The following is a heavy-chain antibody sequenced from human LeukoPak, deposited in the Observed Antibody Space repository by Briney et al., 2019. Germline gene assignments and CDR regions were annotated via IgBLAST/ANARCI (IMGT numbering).Heavy chain of an antibody. CDR1: GGSISSYY. V-gene: IGHV4-4*07. CDR2: IYTSGST. D-gene: IGHD2-2*02. CDR3: AGVPAAIGVLGYFDY. J-gene: IGHJ4*02. Sequence: SETLSLTCTVSGGSISSYYWSWIRQPAGKGLEWIGRIYTSGSTNYNPSLKSRVTMSVDTSKNQFSLKLSSVTAADTAVYYCAGVPAAIGVLGYFDYWGQGTLVTVFS.